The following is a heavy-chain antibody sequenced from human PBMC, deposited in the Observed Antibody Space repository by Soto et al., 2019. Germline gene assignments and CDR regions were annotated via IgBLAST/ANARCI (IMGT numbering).Heavy chain of an antibody. CDR2: VYYSGST. CDR1: GASIISTTSSYY. Sequence: SETLSLTCTVSGASIISTTSSYYWGWIRQPPGKGLEWIGSVYYSGSTYLNPSLKSRVTISVDTPQNQFSLKLSSVTAADTAVYYCARHFPLRVVRSTYFDAWGQGALVTVSS. V-gene: IGHV4-39*01. D-gene: IGHD3-3*01. CDR3: ARHFPLRVVRSTYFDA. J-gene: IGHJ5*02.